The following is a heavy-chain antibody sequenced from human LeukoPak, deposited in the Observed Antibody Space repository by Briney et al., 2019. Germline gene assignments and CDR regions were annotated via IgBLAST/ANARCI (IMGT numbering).Heavy chain of an antibody. J-gene: IGHJ5*02. CDR1: GGSFSGYY. D-gene: IGHD3-9*01. CDR2: INHSGST. Sequence: SETLSLTRAVYGGSFSGYYWSWIRQPPGKGLEWIGEINHSGSTNYNPSLKSRVTISVDTSKNQFSLKLSSVTAADTAVYYCARRTPRGRYFDWLLYGFDPWGQGTLVTVSS. V-gene: IGHV4-34*01. CDR3: ARRTPRGRYFDWLLYGFDP.